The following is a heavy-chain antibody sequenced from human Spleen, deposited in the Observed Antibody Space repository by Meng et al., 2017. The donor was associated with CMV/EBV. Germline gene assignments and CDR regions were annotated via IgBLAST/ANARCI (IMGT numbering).Heavy chain of an antibody. CDR2: INSDGSST. J-gene: IGHJ4*02. CDR3: AKTGGNPPFSPFHYFDY. Sequence: GESLKISCAASGFTFSSYWMHWVRQAPGKGLVWVSRINSDGSSTSYADSVKGRFTISRDNSKNTLYLQMNSLRAEDTAVYYCAKTGGNPPFSPFHYFDYWGQGTLVTVSS. V-gene: IGHV3-74*01. CDR1: GFTFSSYW. D-gene: IGHD1-14*01.